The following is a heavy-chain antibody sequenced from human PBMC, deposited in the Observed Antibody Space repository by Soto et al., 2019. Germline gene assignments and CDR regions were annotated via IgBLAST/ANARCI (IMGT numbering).Heavy chain of an antibody. CDR3: ARRYGSGLDY. V-gene: IGHV4-59*08. D-gene: IGHD3-10*01. CDR1: GGSISSYY. J-gene: IGHJ4*02. CDR2: IYYSGST. Sequence: QVQLQESGPGLVKPSETLSLTCTVYGGSISSYYWSWIRQPPGKGLEWIGYIYYSGSTNYNPSLTSRVTISVDTSKNQFSLKLSSVTAADTAVYYCARRYGSGLDYWGPGTLVTVSS.